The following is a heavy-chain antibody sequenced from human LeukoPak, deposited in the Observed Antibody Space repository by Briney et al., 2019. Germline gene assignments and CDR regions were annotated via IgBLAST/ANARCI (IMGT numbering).Heavy chain of an antibody. D-gene: IGHD2-2*02. CDR1: GFTFSSYA. J-gene: IGHJ3*02. CDR3: ARVILGSRMPRVLYTAFDI. CDR2: INGSGGST. V-gene: IGHV3-23*01. Sequence: GGSLRLSCAASGFTFSSYAMSWVRQAPGKGLEWVSAINGSGGSTYYADSVKGRFTISRDNSKNTLYLQMNSLRAEDTAVYYCARVILGSRMPRVLYTAFDIWGQGTMVTVSS.